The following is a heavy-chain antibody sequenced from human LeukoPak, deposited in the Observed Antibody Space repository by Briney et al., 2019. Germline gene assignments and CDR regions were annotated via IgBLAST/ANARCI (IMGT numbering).Heavy chain of an antibody. CDR1: GFTFSDYA. Sequence: PGGSLRLSCAASGFTFSDYALHWVRQSPGKGLEWVAVISKDGGHEFYADSVKGRFTVSRDNSMDTLSLLMNSLRPDDTAVYYCARDLNPSSSGWYDTFDYWGHGTLVTASS. V-gene: IGHV3-30*04. J-gene: IGHJ4*01. D-gene: IGHD6-19*01. CDR2: ISKDGGHE. CDR3: ARDLNPSSSGWYDTFDY.